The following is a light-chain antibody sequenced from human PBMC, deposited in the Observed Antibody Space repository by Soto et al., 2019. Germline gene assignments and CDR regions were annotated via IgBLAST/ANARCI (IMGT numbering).Light chain of an antibody. Sequence: QSVLTQPPSASGSPGQSVAISCTGTSSDVGGYDYVSWYQQHPGKAPKLMIYDVTKRPSGVPDRFSGSKSGNTASLTVSGLQAVDEADYYCSSYAGTHIVFGTGTKVTVL. CDR1: SSDVGGYDY. CDR3: SSYAGTHIV. V-gene: IGLV2-8*01. J-gene: IGLJ1*01. CDR2: DVT.